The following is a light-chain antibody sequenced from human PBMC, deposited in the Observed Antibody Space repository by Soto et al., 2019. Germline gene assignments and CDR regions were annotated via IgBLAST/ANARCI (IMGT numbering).Light chain of an antibody. Sequence: ELVLTHSPGTLSLSPGERATLSCRASQTVNNNYLAWYQQIPGQAPRLLISGASGRATGTPDRFSGSASGTDFTLTISRLEPEDFAVYYCQQYGSSPLTLGGGTKVDIK. J-gene: IGKJ4*01. V-gene: IGKV3-20*01. CDR2: GAS. CDR1: QTVNNNY. CDR3: QQYGSSPLT.